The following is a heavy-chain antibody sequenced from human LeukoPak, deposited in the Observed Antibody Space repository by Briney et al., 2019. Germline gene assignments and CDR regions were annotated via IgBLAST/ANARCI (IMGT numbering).Heavy chain of an antibody. CDR2: ISYDGSNK. CDR1: GFTFSSYA. D-gene: IGHD4-23*01. V-gene: IGHV3-30-3*01. J-gene: IGHJ4*02. CDR3: ARGDDYGGNGPLDY. Sequence: GWSLTLSCAASGFTFSSYAMHWVRQAPGKGLEWVAVISYDGSNKYYADSVKGRFTISRDNSKNTLYLQMNSLRAEDTAVYYCARGDDYGGNGPLDYWGQGTLVTVSS.